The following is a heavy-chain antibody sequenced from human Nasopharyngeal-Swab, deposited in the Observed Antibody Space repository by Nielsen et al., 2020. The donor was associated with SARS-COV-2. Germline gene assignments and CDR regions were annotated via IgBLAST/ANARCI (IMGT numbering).Heavy chain of an antibody. V-gene: IGHV3-7*03. D-gene: IGHD4-23*01. CDR1: GLTFDNHW. J-gene: IGHJ6*02. Sequence: GGSLRLSCAASGLTFDNHWMTWVRQAPGKGLEWVATIKPDGSEKYYVDSVKGRFTISRDNAKNALYLQMNSLRAEDTAVYYCAKPLLGGYYYYYYGMDVWGQGTTVTVSS. CDR2: IKPDGSEK. CDR3: AKPLLGGYYYYYYGMDV.